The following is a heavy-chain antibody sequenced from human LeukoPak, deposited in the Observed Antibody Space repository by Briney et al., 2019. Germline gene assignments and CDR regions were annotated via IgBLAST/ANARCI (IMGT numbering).Heavy chain of an antibody. CDR3: ARAAGSYYDSSGYYRTRRYYFDY. D-gene: IGHD3-22*01. Sequence: GGSLRLSCAASGFTFSSYSMNWVRQAPGKGLEWVSSISSSSSYIYYADSVKGRFTISRDNAKNSLYLQMNRLRAEDTAVYYCARAAGSYYDSSGYYRTRRYYFDYWGQGTLVTVSS. CDR1: GFTFSSYS. CDR2: ISSSSSYI. J-gene: IGHJ4*02. V-gene: IGHV3-21*01.